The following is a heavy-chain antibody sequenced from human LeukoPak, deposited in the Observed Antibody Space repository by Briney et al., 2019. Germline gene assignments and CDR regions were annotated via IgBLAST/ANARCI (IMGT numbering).Heavy chain of an antibody. D-gene: IGHD3-16*01. Sequence: GRALRLSCAASGVTFSNYAMHWVRQAPGKGLEWGAVISYEVDKKYYADSVEGRFTISRDNSKYTLYLQMNSLTPEDTAVYYCATPGSVSLMLHYLDYWGQGTLVTVSS. J-gene: IGHJ4*02. CDR3: ATPGSVSLMLHYLDY. V-gene: IGHV3-30-3*01. CDR1: GVTFSNYA. CDR2: ISYEVDKK.